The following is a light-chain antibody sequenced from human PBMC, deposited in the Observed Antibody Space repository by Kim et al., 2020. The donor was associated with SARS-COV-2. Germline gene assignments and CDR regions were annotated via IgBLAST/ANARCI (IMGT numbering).Light chain of an antibody. V-gene: IGLV3-25*03. CDR1: ALPKQY. Sequence: SYELTQPPSVSVSPGQTARITCSGDALPKQYAYWYQQKPGQAPVLVIYKDSERPSGIPERFSGSSSGTTVTLTISGVQAEDEADYYCQSADSSGPYVFGT. J-gene: IGLJ1*01. CDR3: QSADSSGPYV. CDR2: KDS.